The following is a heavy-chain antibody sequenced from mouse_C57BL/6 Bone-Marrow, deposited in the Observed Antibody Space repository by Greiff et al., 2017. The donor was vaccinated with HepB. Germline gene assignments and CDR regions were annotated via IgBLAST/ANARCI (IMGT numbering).Heavy chain of an antibody. J-gene: IGHJ1*03. V-gene: IGHV5-4*03. CDR3: ARGGPTIVTTWYFDV. CDR2: ISDGGGYT. CDR1: GFTFSSYA. Sequence: EVKLEESGGGLVKPGGSLKLSCAASGFTFSSYAMSWVRQTPEKRLEWVATISDGGGYTYYPDNVKGRFTISRDNAKNNLYLQMSHLKSEDTAMYYCARGGPTIVTTWYFDVWGTGTTVTVSS. D-gene: IGHD2-5*01.